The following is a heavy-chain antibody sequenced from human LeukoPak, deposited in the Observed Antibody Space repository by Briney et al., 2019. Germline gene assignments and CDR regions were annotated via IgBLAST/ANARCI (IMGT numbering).Heavy chain of an antibody. CDR3: ARAWNGVLMVYAYYFDY. D-gene: IGHD2-8*01. CDR2: INHSGST. Sequence: PSETLSLTCAVYGGSFSGYYWSWIRQPPGKGLEWIGEINHSGSTNYNPSLKSRVTISVDTSKNQFSLKLSSVTAADTAVYYCARAWNGVLMVYAYYFDYWGQGTLVTVSS. V-gene: IGHV4-34*01. J-gene: IGHJ4*02. CDR1: GGSFSGYY.